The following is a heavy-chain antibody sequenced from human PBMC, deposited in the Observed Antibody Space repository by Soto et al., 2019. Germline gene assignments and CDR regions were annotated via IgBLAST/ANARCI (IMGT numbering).Heavy chain of an antibody. D-gene: IGHD3-16*01. J-gene: IGHJ4*02. CDR3: GRDSPLGDYVGNSFDY. CDR2: ISSSGSTI. CDR1: GFTFSDYY. V-gene: IGHV3-11*01. Sequence: QVQLVESGGGLVKPGGSLRLSCAASGFTFSDYYMSWIRQAPGKGLEWVSSISSSGSTIYYADSVKGRFTISRDNAKNSLYLQMNSLRDEDTAVYYRGRDSPLGDYVGNSFDYWGQGTLGTVSS.